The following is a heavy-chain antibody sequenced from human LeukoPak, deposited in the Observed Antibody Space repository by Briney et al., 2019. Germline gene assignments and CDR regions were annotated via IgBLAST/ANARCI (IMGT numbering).Heavy chain of an antibody. Sequence: PGGSLRLSCAASGFTFSDYYMSWIRQVPGKGLEWVSFISSSSSYTNYADSVKGRFTISRDNTKNSLYLQMNNLRAEDTAVYYCARGGADYVIGYWGQGTLVTVPS. V-gene: IGHV3-11*06. D-gene: IGHD4-17*01. CDR3: ARGGADYVIGY. CDR1: GFTFSDYY. CDR2: ISSSSSYT. J-gene: IGHJ4*02.